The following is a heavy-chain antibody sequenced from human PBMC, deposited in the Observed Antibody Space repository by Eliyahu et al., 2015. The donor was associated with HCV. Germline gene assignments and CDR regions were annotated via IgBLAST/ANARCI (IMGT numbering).Heavy chain of an antibody. Sequence: QITLKESGPTLVKPTQTLTLTCTFSGFSLNTSGVGVGWIRQPPGKALEWLALIYWDDDKRYSPSLKSRLTITKDTSKNQVVLTMTNMDPVDTATYYCAHSKTQYYYGSGSYLFDYWGQGTLVTVSS. V-gene: IGHV2-5*02. J-gene: IGHJ4*02. CDR3: AHSKTQYYYGSGSYLFDY. CDR2: IYWDDDK. D-gene: IGHD3-10*01. CDR1: GFSLNTSGVG.